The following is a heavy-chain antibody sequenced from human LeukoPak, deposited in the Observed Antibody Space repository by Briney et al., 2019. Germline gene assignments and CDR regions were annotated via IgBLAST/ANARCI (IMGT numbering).Heavy chain of an antibody. CDR3: ARRDIVSHFDY. Sequence: SETLSLTCTVSGGSIRNYYWSWIRQPPGKGLEWIGYIYYSGSTNYNPSLKSRVTMSVDTSRNQFSLKVTSVSAADTAVYYCARRDIVSHFDYWGQGVLVTVSS. J-gene: IGHJ4*02. CDR2: IYYSGST. CDR1: GGSIRNYY. V-gene: IGHV4-59*01. D-gene: IGHD2-15*01.